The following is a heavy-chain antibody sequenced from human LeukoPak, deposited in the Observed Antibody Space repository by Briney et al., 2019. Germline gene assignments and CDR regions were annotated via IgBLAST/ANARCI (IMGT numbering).Heavy chain of an antibody. J-gene: IGHJ3*02. CDR2: ISSSSSTI. Sequence: PGGSLRLSCAASGFTFSSYSMNWVRQAPGKGLEWVSYISSSSSTIYYADSVKGRFTISRDNAKNSLYLQMNSLRAEDTAVYYCASVAIEVAFDIWGQGTMVTVSS. D-gene: IGHD2-21*01. V-gene: IGHV3-48*01. CDR3: ASVAIEVAFDI. CDR1: GFTFSSYS.